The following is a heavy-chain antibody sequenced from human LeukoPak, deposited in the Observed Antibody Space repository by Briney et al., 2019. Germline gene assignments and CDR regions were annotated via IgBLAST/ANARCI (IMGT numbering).Heavy chain of an antibody. CDR2: INPNSGGT. CDR1: GYTFTGYY. D-gene: IGHD3-3*01. Sequence: VASVKVSCKASGYTFTGYYMHWVRQAPGQGLEWMGWINPNSGGTNYAQKFQGRVTMTRDTSISTAYMELSRLRSDDTAVYYCARARSNGYYRVMDYWGQGTLVTVSS. V-gene: IGHV1-2*02. CDR3: ARARSNGYYRVMDY. J-gene: IGHJ4*02.